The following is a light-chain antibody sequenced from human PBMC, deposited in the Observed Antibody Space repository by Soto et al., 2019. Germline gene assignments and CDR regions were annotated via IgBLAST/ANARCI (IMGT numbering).Light chain of an antibody. J-gene: IGLJ2*01. CDR2: DVS. CDR3: SSYTSSIYVV. CDR1: SSDVGGYNY. Sequence: QSVLTQPASVSGSPGQSITISCTGTSSDVGGYNYVSWYQQHPGKAPKLMIYDVSNRPSGVSNRFSGSKSGNTASLTISGLQAEDEADYYCSSYTSSIYVVFGGGTKLPS. V-gene: IGLV2-14*01.